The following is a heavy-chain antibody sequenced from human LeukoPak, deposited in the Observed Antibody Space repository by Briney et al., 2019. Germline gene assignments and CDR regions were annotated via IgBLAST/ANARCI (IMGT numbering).Heavy chain of an antibody. D-gene: IGHD5-24*01. CDR1: GFTFSRYG. J-gene: IGHJ4*02. Sequence: PGGSLRLSCAASGFTFSRYGMSWVRQAPGKGLEWVSAISGSGGRTYYADSVKGRVTISRDNSRNTLYLQMNSLRAEDTAVYYCAKDATIVPLDSWGQGTLVTVSS. V-gene: IGHV3-23*01. CDR2: ISGSGGRT. CDR3: AKDATIVPLDS.